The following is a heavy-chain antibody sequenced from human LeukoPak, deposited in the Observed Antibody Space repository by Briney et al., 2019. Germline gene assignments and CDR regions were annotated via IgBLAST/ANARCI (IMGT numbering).Heavy chain of an antibody. D-gene: IGHD4-17*01. CDR3: ARVNGDYQAHNWFDP. J-gene: IGHJ5*02. CDR1: GGSISSYY. CDR2: IHTSGST. Sequence: PSETLSLTCTVSGGSISSYYWNWIRQPAGKGLEWIGRIHTSGSTNYNPSLKSRVTISVDTSKNQFSLKLSSVTAADTAVYYCARVNGDYQAHNWFDPWGQGTLVTVSS. V-gene: IGHV4-4*07.